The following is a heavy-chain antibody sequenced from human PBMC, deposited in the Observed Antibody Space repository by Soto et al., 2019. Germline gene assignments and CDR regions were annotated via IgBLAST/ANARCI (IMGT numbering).Heavy chain of an antibody. V-gene: IGHV3-23*01. D-gene: IGHD3-3*01. J-gene: IGHJ6*02. CDR2: ISGSGGST. CDR3: AKVPRVRFLEWSPGMDV. Sequence: GGSLRLSCAASGFRVSSYVMGWVRQAPGKGLEWVSAISGSGGSTYYADSVKGRFTISRDNSKNTLYLQMNSLRAEDTAVYYCAKVPRVRFLEWSPGMDVWGQGTTVTVSS. CDR1: GFRVSSYV.